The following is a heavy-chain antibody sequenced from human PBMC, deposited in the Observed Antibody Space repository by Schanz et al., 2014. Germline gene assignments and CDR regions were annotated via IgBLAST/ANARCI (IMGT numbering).Heavy chain of an antibody. CDR3: ARDGGRDGYNLAFDV. CDR1: EITFTNAW. D-gene: IGHD5-12*01. V-gene: IGHV3-23*04. CDR2: ISGRGDST. J-gene: IGHJ3*01. Sequence: EVQVVESGGGLVKPGGSLRLSCVVSEITFTNAWMNWVRQAPGKGLEWVSLISGRGDSTHYADSVKGRFTISRDNSRKTLSLQMNSLRAEDTAVYFCARDGGRDGYNLAFDVWGQGTLVTVSS.